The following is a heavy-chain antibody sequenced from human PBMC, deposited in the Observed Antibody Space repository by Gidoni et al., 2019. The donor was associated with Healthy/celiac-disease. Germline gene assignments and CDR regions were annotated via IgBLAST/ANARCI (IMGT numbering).Heavy chain of an antibody. CDR3: ARWGTIIQLSLNNWFDP. D-gene: IGHD5-18*01. V-gene: IGHV5-10-1*03. J-gene: IGHJ5*02. Sequence: EVQLVQSGAEVKKPGESLRISCKGSGYRFTSYWISWVRQMPGKGLEWMGRIDPSDSYTNYSPSFQGHVTISADKSISTAYLQWSSLKASDTAMYYCARWGTIIQLSLNNWFDPWGQGTLVTVSS. CDR1: GYRFTSYW. CDR2: IDPSDSYT.